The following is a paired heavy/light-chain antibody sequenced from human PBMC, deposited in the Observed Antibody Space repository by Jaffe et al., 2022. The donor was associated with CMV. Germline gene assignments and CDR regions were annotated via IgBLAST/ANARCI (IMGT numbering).Heavy chain of an antibody. V-gene: IGHV4-59*01. D-gene: IGHD1-26*01. J-gene: IGHJ4*02. CDR1: GGSISSYY. Sequence: QVQLQESGPGLVKPSETLSLTCTVSGGSISSYYWSWIRQPPGKGLEWIGYIYYSGSTNYNPSLKSRVTISVDTSKNQFSLKLSSVTAADTAVYYCARGRKRYSGSYYLFDYWGQGTLVTVSS. CDR3: ARGRKRYSGSYYLFDY. CDR2: IYYSGST.
Light chain of an antibody. J-gene: IGKJ3*01. CDR2: AAS. Sequence: DIQMTQSPSSLSASVGDRVTITCRASQSISSYLNWYQQKPGKAPKLLIYAASSLQSGVPSRFSGSGSGTDFTLTISSLQPEDFATYYCQQSYTSLTFGPGTKVDIK. CDR3: QQSYTSLT. CDR1: QSISSY. V-gene: IGKV1-39*01.